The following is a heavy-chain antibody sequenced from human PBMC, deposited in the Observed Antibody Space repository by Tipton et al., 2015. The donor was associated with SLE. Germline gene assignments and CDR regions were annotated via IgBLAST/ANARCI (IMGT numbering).Heavy chain of an antibody. CDR3: ARVLSPDIVVVPAAVEDY. D-gene: IGHD2-2*01. J-gene: IGHJ4*02. V-gene: IGHV4-4*09. Sequence: TLSLTCTVSGDSISDYYWNWIRQPPGKGLEWIGYVYSSGYTNYNPSLKSRVTISLDRSKNQFSLRLSSVTAADTAVYYCARVLSPDIVVVPAAVEDYWGQGTLVTVSS. CDR2: VYSSGYT. CDR1: GDSISDYY.